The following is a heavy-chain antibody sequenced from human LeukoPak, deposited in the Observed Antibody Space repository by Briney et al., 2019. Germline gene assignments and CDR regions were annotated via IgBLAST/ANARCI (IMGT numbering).Heavy chain of an antibody. CDR1: GYRFTSYW. Sequence: GASLKISSKGSGYRFTSYWIGWVRRLPGKGLEWMGIIYPGDSDTRYSPSFQGQVTISADKSISTAYLQWSSLKASDTALYYCARLDSSGWYYWGQGTLVTVSS. V-gene: IGHV5-51*01. CDR3: ARLDSSGWYY. CDR2: IYPGDSDT. D-gene: IGHD6-19*01. J-gene: IGHJ4*02.